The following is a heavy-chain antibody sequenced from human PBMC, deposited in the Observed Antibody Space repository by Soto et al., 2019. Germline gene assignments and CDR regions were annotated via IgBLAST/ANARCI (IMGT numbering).Heavy chain of an antibody. CDR2: ISYSGST. Sequence: QLQLQESGPGLVKPSETLSLTCTVSGGSISSSSYYWGWIRQPPGKGLEWIGSISYSGSTYYNPSLKSRVTISVDTSKNQFSLKLSSVTAADTAVYYCAWTTVTTGYFDYWCQGTLVTVSS. J-gene: IGHJ4*02. D-gene: IGHD4-17*01. CDR3: AWTTVTTGYFDY. V-gene: IGHV4-39*01. CDR1: GGSISSSSYY.